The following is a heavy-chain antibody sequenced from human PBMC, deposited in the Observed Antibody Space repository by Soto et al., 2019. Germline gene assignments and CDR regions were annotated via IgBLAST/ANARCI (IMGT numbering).Heavy chain of an antibody. CDR1: GDSIRYINNY. CDR3: ARVGNGYDSRVSHAGVRHCFDY. D-gene: IGHD5-12*01. J-gene: IGHJ4*02. Sequence: SETLSLTCTVSGDSIRYINNYWCWIRQPPGKGLEWIGEINHSGSTNYNPSLKSRVTISVDTSKNQFFLKLSSVTAADPAVYYCARVGNGYDSRVSHAGVRHCFDYWGQGTLVTVSS. V-gene: IGHV4-39*07. CDR2: INHSGST.